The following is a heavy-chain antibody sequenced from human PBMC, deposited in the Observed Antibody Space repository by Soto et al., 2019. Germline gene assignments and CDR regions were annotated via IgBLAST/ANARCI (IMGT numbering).Heavy chain of an antibody. V-gene: IGHV4-59*01. J-gene: IGHJ4*02. CDR2: IYYSGST. CDR3: ARVFYGADYFDY. CDR1: GGSISSYY. D-gene: IGHD4-17*01. Sequence: SQTLSLTCTVSGGSISSYYCSWIRQPPGKGLEWIGYIYYSGSTNYNPSLKSRVTISVYTSKNQFSLKLSSVTAADTAVYYCARVFYGADYFDYWGQGTLVTVSS.